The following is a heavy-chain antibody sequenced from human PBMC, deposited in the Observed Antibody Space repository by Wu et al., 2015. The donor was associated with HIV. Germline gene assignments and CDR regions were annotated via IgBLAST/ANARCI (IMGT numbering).Heavy chain of an antibody. CDR1: GYTFIDYG. CDR2: VNANNGNI. Sequence: QVQLVQSGAEVKRPGASVKIACKASGYTFIDYGITWVRQAPGQGLEWMGWVNANNGNINYAQRFQGRVTMTTDTSTNTAYMELRNLRSDDTAVYYCARGVRGIRARGYYDSSGYYSPLDYWGQGTLVTASS. D-gene: IGHD3-22*01. CDR3: ARGVRGIRARGYYDSSGYYSPLDY. J-gene: IGHJ4*02. V-gene: IGHV1-18*01.